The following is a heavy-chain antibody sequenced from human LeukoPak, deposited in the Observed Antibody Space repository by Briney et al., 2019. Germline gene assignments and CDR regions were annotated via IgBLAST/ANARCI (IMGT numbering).Heavy chain of an antibody. CDR2: IYYSGST. V-gene: IGHV4-39*02. J-gene: IGHJ4*02. D-gene: IGHD2-15*01. CDR1: GVSISSSNYR. Sequence: PSETLSLTCAVSGVSISSSNYRWGWIRQPPGKGLEWIGSIYYSGSTNYNPSLKSRVTMSVDTSKNHFSLKLSFVTAADTAVYYCARRYWSGGIWYYFDSWGQGTLVTVSS. CDR3: ARRYWSGGIWYYFDS.